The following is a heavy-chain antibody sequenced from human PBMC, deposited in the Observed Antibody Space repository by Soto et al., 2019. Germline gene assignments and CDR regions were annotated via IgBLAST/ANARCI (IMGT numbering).Heavy chain of an antibody. D-gene: IGHD3-22*01. Sequence: GGSLRLSCAASGFTFDDYAMHWVRQAPGKGLEWVSGISWNSGSIGYADSVKGRFTISRDNAKNSLYLQMNSLRAEDTALYYCAKDMSYYDSSGTFDYWGQGTLVTVSS. V-gene: IGHV3-9*01. CDR3: AKDMSYYDSSGTFDY. CDR2: ISWNSGSI. J-gene: IGHJ4*02. CDR1: GFTFDDYA.